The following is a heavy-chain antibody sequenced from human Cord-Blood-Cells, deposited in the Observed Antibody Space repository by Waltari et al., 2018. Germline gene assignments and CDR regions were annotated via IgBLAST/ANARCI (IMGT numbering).Heavy chain of an antibody. CDR2: IYYSGST. CDR3: ASGGYSYGLGAFDI. CDR1: GGSFSSYY. D-gene: IGHD5-18*01. V-gene: IGHV4-59*07. J-gene: IGHJ3*02. Sequence: QVQLQESGPGLVKPSDTLSLTCTVSGGSFSSYYWSWIRQPPGKGLEWIGYIYYSGSTNYNPSLKSRVTISVDTSKNQFSLKLSSVTAADTAVYYCASGGYSYGLGAFDIWGQGTMVTVSS.